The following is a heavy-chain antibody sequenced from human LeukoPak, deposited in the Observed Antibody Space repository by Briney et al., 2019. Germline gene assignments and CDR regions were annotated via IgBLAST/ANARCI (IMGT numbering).Heavy chain of an antibody. Sequence: ASVKVSCKASGYTFTGYYMDWVRQAPGQGLEWMGWINPNSGGTNYAQKFQGRVTMTRDTSISTAYMELSRLRSDDTAVYYCARDRIEGSGGDCFDYWGQGTLVTVSS. CDR1: GYTFTGYY. CDR2: INPNSGGT. V-gene: IGHV1-2*02. CDR3: ARDRIEGSGGDCFDY. J-gene: IGHJ4*02. D-gene: IGHD2-21*01.